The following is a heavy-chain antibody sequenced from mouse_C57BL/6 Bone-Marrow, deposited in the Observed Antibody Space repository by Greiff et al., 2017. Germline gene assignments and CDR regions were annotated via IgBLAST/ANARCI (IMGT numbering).Heavy chain of an antibody. J-gene: IGHJ4*01. CDR2: INPSSGYT. CDR3: ARTLYAMDY. V-gene: IGHV1-7*01. CDR1: GYTFTSYW. Sequence: QVQLQQSGAELAKPGASVKLSCKASGYTFTSYWMHWVKQRPGQGLEWIGYINPSSGYTKYNQKFKDKATLTADKSYSTAYMQLSSLTYEDSAVYYCARTLYAMDYWGQGTSVTVSS.